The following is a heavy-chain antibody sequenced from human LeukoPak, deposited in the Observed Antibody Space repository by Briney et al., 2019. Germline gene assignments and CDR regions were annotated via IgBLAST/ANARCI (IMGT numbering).Heavy chain of an antibody. J-gene: IGHJ4*02. D-gene: IGHD7-27*01. CDR3: AKDELGIGFDY. CDR2: ISGSGIST. Sequence: PGGSLRLSCAASGFTFSNYGMSWVRQAPGKGLEWVSAISGSGISTYYADSVKGRFTISRDNSKNTLYLQMNSLRAEDTAVYYCAKDELGIGFDYWGQGTLVTVSS. V-gene: IGHV3-23*01. CDR1: GFTFSNYG.